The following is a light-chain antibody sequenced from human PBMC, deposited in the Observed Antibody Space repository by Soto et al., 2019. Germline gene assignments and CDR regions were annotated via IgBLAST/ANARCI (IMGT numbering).Light chain of an antibody. CDR1: SGYVGTYSL. CDR2: EGH. CDR3: CLYVGATTYV. J-gene: IGLJ1*01. V-gene: IGLV2-23*01. Sequence: QSVLAQPASVSGSPGQSITISCTGASGYVGTYSLVSWYQQHPGKAPKVVIYEGHKRPSGVPDRFSGSTSVNTASLTISGLQTDDEADYYCCLYVGATTYVSGTGTKVTVL.